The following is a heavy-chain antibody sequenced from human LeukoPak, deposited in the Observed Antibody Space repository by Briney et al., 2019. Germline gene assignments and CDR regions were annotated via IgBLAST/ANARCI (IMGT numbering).Heavy chain of an antibody. CDR1: GFTFSSYA. V-gene: IGHV3-13*01. CDR2: IGTAGDT. CDR3: ARAQLDDWAFDY. Sequence: GGSLRLSCAASGFTFSSYAMSWVRQAPGKGLEWVSAIGTAGDTYYPGSVKGRFTISRENAKNSLYLQMNSLRAGDTAVYYCARAQLDDWAFDYWGQGTLVTVSS. D-gene: IGHD2-21*01. J-gene: IGHJ4*02.